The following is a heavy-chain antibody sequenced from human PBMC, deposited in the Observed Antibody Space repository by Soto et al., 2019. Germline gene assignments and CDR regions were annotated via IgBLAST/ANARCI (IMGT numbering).Heavy chain of an antibody. V-gene: IGHV3-23*01. Sequence: GGSLRLSCAASGFTFSSYAMSWVRQAPGKGLEWVSAISGSGGSTYYADSVKGRFTISRDNSKNTLYLQMNSLRAEDTAVYYCAKDTRGGYDPYYFDYWGQGTLVTVSS. J-gene: IGHJ4*02. CDR2: ISGSGGST. CDR1: GFTFSSYA. CDR3: AKDTRGGYDPYYFDY. D-gene: IGHD5-12*01.